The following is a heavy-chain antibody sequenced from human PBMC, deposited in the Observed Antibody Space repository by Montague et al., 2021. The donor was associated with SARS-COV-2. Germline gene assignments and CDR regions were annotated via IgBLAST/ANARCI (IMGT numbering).Heavy chain of an antibody. Sequence: SLRLSCAASGFTFSSYAMSWVRQAPGKGLEWVSGISGSGGNTYYADSVKGRFTISRDNSKNTLYLQMNSLRAEDTAVYYCASLGYCGGRCYSGDYWGQGTLVTVSS. D-gene: IGHD2-15*01. CDR2: ISGSGGNT. CDR1: GFTFSSYA. J-gene: IGHJ4*02. V-gene: IGHV3-23*01. CDR3: ASLGYCGGRCYSGDY.